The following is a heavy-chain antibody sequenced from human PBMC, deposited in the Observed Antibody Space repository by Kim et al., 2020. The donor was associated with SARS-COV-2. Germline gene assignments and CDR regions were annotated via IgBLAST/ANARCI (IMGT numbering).Heavy chain of an antibody. Sequence: SETLSLTCAVYGGSFSDYYWSWIRQPPGKGLEWIGEINHSGSTNYNQSLKSRVTISVDTPKNQFSLKVNSVTDADRAVYYCARGPTIAAGGTWYFDLWGRGTLVTVSS. J-gene: IGHJ2*01. CDR1: GGSFSDYY. D-gene: IGHD6-13*01. CDR2: INHSGST. CDR3: ARGPTIAAGGTWYFDL. V-gene: IGHV4-34*01.